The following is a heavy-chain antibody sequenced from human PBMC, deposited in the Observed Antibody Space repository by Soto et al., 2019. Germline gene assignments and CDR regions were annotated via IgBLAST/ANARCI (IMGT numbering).Heavy chain of an antibody. D-gene: IGHD2-15*01. CDR1: GYTFTRYN. Sequence: ASVKVSCKASGYTFTRYNVHWVRQAPGQGLEWMAIINPSGGPTYYVQKLEGRVTVTTDTSTSTVYMELSSLRSDDTAVYYWARVRGGRSEYFSDHCPQPTLDIV. CDR2: INPSGGPT. V-gene: IGHV1-46*04. CDR3: ARVRGGRSEYFSDH. J-gene: IGHJ4*02.